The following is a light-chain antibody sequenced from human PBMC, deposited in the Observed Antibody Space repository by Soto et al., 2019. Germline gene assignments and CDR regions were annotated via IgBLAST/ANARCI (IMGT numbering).Light chain of an antibody. V-gene: IGKV3-20*01. CDR2: VAS. CDR3: QQYGGSQRWT. Sequence: EIVLTQSPGTLSLSPGERATLSCRASQSVSSSYLAWYQQKPGQALRLLIHVASSTATGIPDGFGGSGSGTXXXXTIXXLEPEDFAXXYCQQYGGSQRWTFGQGTKVEIK. J-gene: IGKJ1*01. CDR1: QSVSSSY.